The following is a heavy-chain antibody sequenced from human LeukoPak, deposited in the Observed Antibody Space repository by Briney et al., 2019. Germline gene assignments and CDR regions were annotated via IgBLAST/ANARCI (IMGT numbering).Heavy chain of an antibody. CDR3: AKDLREYYYDSSGYRAFDY. J-gene: IGHJ4*02. V-gene: IGHV3-23*01. CDR1: GFPFSSYA. CDR2: ITGGGGRT. Sequence: GLSLRLSCAASGFPFSSYAMTWVRQAPGKGLEWVSAITGGGGRTYYADSVEGRFTISRDNSKNTLYLQMNSLRAEDTAVYYCAKDLREYYYDSSGYRAFDYWGQGTLVTVSS. D-gene: IGHD3-22*01.